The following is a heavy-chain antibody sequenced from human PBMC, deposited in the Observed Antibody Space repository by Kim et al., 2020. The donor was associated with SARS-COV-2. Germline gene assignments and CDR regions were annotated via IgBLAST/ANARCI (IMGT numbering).Heavy chain of an antibody. CDR3: ATMGCKMCYYGMDV. V-gene: IGHV3-23*01. Sequence: ADSVKGRFTISRDNPKHTLYLQLNSQRAEDTSVYYCATMGCKMCYYGMDVWGQGTTVTVSS. J-gene: IGHJ6*02. D-gene: IGHD3-16*01.